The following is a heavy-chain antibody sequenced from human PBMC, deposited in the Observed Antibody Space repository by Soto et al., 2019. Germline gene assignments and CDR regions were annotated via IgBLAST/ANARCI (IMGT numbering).Heavy chain of an antibody. CDR3: AKGHNYDRSGNPDY. D-gene: IGHD3-22*01. CDR2: INWNSGSI. CDR1: GFTFDDYA. Sequence: EVQLVESGGGLVQPGRSLRLSCAASGFTFDDYAMHWVRQAPGKGLEWVSGINWNSGSIGYADSVKGRFTISRDNAKNYLYLQMNSLRTEDTALYYCAKGHNYDRSGNPDYWGQGTLVTVSS. V-gene: IGHV3-9*01. J-gene: IGHJ4*02.